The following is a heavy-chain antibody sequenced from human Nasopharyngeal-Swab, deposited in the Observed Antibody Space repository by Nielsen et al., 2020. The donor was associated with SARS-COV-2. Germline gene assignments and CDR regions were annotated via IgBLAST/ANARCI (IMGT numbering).Heavy chain of an antibody. CDR1: GFSLSTTGMC. V-gene: IGHV2-70*01. D-gene: IGHD6-19*01. CDR3: ARIPGYSSGWYSGGMDV. J-gene: IGHJ6*02. Sequence: SGPTLAKPTQTLTLTCTFPGFSLSTTGMCVSWIRQPPGKALEWLALIDWDDDKYYSTSLKTRLTISKDTSKNQVVLTMTNMDPVDTATDYCARIPGYSSGWYSGGMDVWGQGTTVTVSS. CDR2: IDWDDDK.